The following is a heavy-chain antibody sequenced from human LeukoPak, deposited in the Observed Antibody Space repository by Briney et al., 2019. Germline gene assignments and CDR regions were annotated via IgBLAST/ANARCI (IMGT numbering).Heavy chain of an antibody. CDR1: GFTFSSYG. V-gene: IGHV3-33*01. J-gene: IGHJ3*02. D-gene: IGHD3-22*01. CDR3: ASLKYYYDSSGSITSGDDAFDI. Sequence: WRSPRLSCAASGFTFSSYGMHWVRQAPGKGLYWVAVIWYDVSKKYYADSLKGRVTISRENSKNTLYLQMNSLRADDTAVYYCASLKYYYDSSGSITSGDDAFDIWGQGTMVTVSS. CDR2: IWYDVSKK.